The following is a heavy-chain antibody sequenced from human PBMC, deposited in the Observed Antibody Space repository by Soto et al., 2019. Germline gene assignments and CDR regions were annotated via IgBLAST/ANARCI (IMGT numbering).Heavy chain of an antibody. V-gene: IGHV1-69*02. CDR3: AREDSSSWYYCYGMDV. CDR2: ILPILGIA. J-gene: IGHJ6*02. Sequence: QVQLVQSGAEVKKPGSSVKVSCKASGGTFSSYTISWVRQAPGQGLEWMGRILPILGIANYAQKFEGRVTITADKSTNKADMELGSQRSEGTAGYYCAREDSSSWYYCYGMDVGGQGTTVTVSS. D-gene: IGHD6-13*01. CDR1: GGTFSSYT.